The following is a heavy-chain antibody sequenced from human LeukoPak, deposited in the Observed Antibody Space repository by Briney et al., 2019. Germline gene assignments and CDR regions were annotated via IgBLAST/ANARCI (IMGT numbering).Heavy chain of an antibody. CDR3: SRHSSMTSTLNQ. CDR1: GGSILGSTYY. V-gene: IGHV4-39*01. Sequence: SETLSLTCTVSGGSILGSTYYWAWSRQPPGKGLEWIGSIYYSGSTYYNPSLKSRVTISVDTSKDQFSLKLSSVTAADTAVYYCSRHSSMTSTLNQWRQGTLVTVSS. CDR2: IYYSGST. D-gene: IGHD2/OR15-2a*01. J-gene: IGHJ4*02.